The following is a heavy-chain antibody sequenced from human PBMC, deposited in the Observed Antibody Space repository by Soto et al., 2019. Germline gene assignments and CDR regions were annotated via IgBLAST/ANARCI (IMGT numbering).Heavy chain of an antibody. CDR3: TRENIENSDGLYDAFDM. CDR1: GYTFTDYY. J-gene: IGHJ3*02. D-gene: IGHD5-18*01. CDR2: MNPKSGGA. V-gene: IGHV1-2*02. Sequence: ASVKVSCKTSGYTFTDYYTHWVRQAPGQGLEWMGWMNPKSGGAYFAQKFQGRVTLTRDTSIGTAYIEVNSLTSDDTAVYFCTRENIENSDGLYDAFDMWGQGTTMTV.